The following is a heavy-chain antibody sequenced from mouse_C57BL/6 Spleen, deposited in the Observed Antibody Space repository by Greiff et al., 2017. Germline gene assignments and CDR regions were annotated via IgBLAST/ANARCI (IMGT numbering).Heavy chain of an antibody. CDR1: GFSLTSYG. J-gene: IGHJ4*01. CDR3: ARQEGLRRGNYAMDY. V-gene: IGHV2-6-1*01. D-gene: IGHD2-4*01. Sequence: QVQLKESGPGLVAPSQSLSITCTVSGFSLTSYGVHWVRQPPGKGLEWLVVIWSDGSTTYNSALKSRLSISKDNSKSQVFLKMNSLQTDDTAMYYCARQEGLRRGNYAMDYWGQGTSVTVSS. CDR2: IWSDGST.